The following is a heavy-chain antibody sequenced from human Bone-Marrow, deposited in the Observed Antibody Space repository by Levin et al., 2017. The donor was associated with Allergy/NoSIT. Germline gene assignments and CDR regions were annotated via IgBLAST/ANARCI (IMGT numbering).Heavy chain of an antibody. Sequence: PGESLKISCAASGFTFSSYAMSWVRQAPGKGLEWVSAISASGGSTYYPDSVKGRFTISRDNSKNTLSLQMNSLRAEDTAVYYCARDRGNYHPGRYEYWGQGTLVTVSS. D-gene: IGHD1-26*01. CDR1: GFTFSSYA. J-gene: IGHJ4*02. V-gene: IGHV3-23*01. CDR3: ARDRGNYHPGRYEY. CDR2: ISASGGST.